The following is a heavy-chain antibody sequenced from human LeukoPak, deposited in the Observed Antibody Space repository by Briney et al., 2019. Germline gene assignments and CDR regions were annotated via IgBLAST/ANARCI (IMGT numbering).Heavy chain of an antibody. D-gene: IGHD2-2*03. V-gene: IGHV1-69*13. CDR1: GGTFSSYA. J-gene: IGHJ3*02. CDR2: IIPIFGTA. Sequence: RASVKVSCKASGGTFSSYAISWVRQAPGRGLEWMGGIIPIFGTANYAQKFQGRVTITADESTSTAYMELSSLRSEDTAVYYCCLDIVVVPAAMLPIPYAFDIWGQGTMVTVSS. CDR3: CLDIVVVPAAMLPIPYAFDI.